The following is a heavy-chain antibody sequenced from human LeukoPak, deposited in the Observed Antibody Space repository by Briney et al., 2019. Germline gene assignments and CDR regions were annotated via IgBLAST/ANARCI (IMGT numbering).Heavy chain of an antibody. CDR2: IKQDGSEK. D-gene: IGHD5-18*01. Sequence: PGGSLRLSCAASGFTFSSYWMSWVRHAPGKGLEWVSNIKQDGSEKYYVDSVKGRFTISRDNAKNSLYLQMNSLRAEDTAVYYCARPIRRGYSYFHRGIDAFDIWGQGTMVTVSS. J-gene: IGHJ3*02. CDR3: ARPIRRGYSYFHRGIDAFDI. CDR1: GFTFSSYW. V-gene: IGHV3-7*03.